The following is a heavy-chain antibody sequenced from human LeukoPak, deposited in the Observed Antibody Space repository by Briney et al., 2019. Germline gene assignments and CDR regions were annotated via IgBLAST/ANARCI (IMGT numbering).Heavy chain of an antibody. Sequence: PSETLSLTCTVYGGSISSGDYYWSWIRQPPGKGLEWIGTIYYSGSTYYNPSLKSRVTIFVDTSKNQFSLKLSSVTAADTAVFYCARRRGDGYSYGVRDAFDMWGQGTMVTVSS. V-gene: IGHV4-39*01. CDR3: ARRRGDGYSYGVRDAFDM. CDR2: IYYSGST. D-gene: IGHD5-18*01. CDR1: GGSISSGDYY. J-gene: IGHJ3*02.